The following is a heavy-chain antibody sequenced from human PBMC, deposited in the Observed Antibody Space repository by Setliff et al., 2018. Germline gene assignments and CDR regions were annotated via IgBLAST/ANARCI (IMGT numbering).Heavy chain of an antibody. CDR3: ARLYIVVVVAATPAWFDP. CDR2: IYHSGST. D-gene: IGHD2-15*01. V-gene: IGHV4-38-2*01. J-gene: IGHJ5*02. Sequence: SETLSLTCAVSGYSISSGYYWGWIRQPPGKGLEWIGSIYHSGSTYYNPSLKSRVTISVDTSKNQFSLKLSSVTAADTAVYYCARLYIVVVVAATPAWFDPGGQGTLVTVSS. CDR1: GYSISSGYY.